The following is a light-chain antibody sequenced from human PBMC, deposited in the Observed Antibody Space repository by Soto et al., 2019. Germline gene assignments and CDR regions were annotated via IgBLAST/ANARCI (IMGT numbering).Light chain of an antibody. J-gene: IGKJ5*01. CDR1: RSVRSY. CDR3: QQRYALPPIT. CDR2: DAS. V-gene: IGKV3-11*01. Sequence: EIVLTQSPATLSLSPGERATLSCSASRSVRSYLAWYQQHPGQAPRLLIYDASNRAAGIPARFSGSGSETAFTLTISNLEPEDFAVYYCQQRYALPPITFGQGTRLEIK.